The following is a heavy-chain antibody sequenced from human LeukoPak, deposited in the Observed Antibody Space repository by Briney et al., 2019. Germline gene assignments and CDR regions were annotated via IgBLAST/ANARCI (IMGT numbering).Heavy chain of an antibody. V-gene: IGHV3-9*01. CDR1: GFTFDDYA. D-gene: IGHD4-17*01. J-gene: IGHJ6*02. CDR3: ARAYGDYSWSGGMDV. Sequence: PGGSLRLSCAASGFTFDDYAMHWVRQAPGKGLEWVSGISWNSVSIGYEDSVKGRFTISRDNAKNSLYLQMNSLRPEDTALYYCARAYGDYSWSGGMDVWGQGTTVTVS. CDR2: ISWNSVSI.